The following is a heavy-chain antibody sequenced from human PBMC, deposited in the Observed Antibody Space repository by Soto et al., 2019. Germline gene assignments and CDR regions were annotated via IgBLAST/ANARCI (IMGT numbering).Heavy chain of an antibody. J-gene: IGHJ6*03. CDR2: ISGSGGST. CDR1: GFTFSSYA. V-gene: IGHV3-23*01. Sequence: GGSLRLSCAASGFTFSSYAMSWVRQAPGKGLEWVSAISGSGGSTYYADSVKGRFTISRDNSKNTLYLQMNSLRAEDTAVYYCAKELAYDFWSGQTYYYYTDVWGKGTTVTVSS. CDR3: AKELAYDFWSGQTYYYYTDV. D-gene: IGHD3-3*01.